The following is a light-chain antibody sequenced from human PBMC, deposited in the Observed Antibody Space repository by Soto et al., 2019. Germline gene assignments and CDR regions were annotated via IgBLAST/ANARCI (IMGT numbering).Light chain of an antibody. CDR2: AAS. CDR1: QGMGSW. CDR3: QQYHTYTIS. Sequence: DIQMTQSPSSLSASVGDRVSITCRASQGMGSWVAWYKQKPGKGPKSLIFAASSLESGVSARISARGSGTDFTRTIYGLHPDDSATYSCQQYHTYTISFGGGTTVEIK. V-gene: IGKV1D-16*01. J-gene: IGKJ4*01.